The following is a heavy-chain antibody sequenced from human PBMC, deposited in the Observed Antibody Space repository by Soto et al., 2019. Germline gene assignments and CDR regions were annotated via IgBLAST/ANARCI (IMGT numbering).Heavy chain of an antibody. Sequence: LQLRESGPGLVKPSETLSLMCSVSGDSIASDVYYWGWVRQPPGKGLEWIESMYYKGSTYYNPSLKCRATMSVDTSMTQFSLRLPSVPAAATAVYYCVRSRGIAVTGFDSWGQGTLVSVSS. CDR2: MYYKGST. V-gene: IGHV4-39*01. D-gene: IGHD6-19*01. CDR3: VRSRGIAVTGFDS. CDR1: GDSIASDVYY. J-gene: IGHJ4*02.